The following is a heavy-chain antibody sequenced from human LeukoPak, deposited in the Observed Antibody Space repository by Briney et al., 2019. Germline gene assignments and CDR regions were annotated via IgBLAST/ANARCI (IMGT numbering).Heavy chain of an antibody. CDR1: GYSFISHW. J-gene: IGHJ4*02. CDR3: ARRRDGYNYVGTDY. Sequence: GESLKISCKGSGYSFISHWIGWVRQVPGKGLEWMGIIYPGDSDTTYSPSFQGQVTISADKSISTAYLQWSSLKASDTAMYYCARRRDGYNYVGTDYWGQGTLVTVSS. V-gene: IGHV5-51*01. D-gene: IGHD5-24*01. CDR2: IYPGDSDT.